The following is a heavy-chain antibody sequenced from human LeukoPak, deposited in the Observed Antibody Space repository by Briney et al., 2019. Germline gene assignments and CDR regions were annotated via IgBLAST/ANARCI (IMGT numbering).Heavy chain of an antibody. CDR2: ISYDGSNK. D-gene: IGHD6-6*01. CDR1: GFTFSSYA. V-gene: IGHV3-30*04. J-gene: IGHJ4*02. CDR3: AREPHSSCFDY. Sequence: GGSLRLSCAASGFTFSSYAMHWVRQASGKGLEWVAVISYDGSNKYYADSVKGRFTIPRDNSKNTLYLQMNSLRAEDTAVYYCAREPHSSCFDYWGQGTLVTVSS.